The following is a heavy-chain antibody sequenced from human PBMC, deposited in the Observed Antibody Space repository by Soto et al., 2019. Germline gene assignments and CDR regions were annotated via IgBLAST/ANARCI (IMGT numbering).Heavy chain of an antibody. V-gene: IGHV3-43*01. Sequence: XXSLRLSCAASRVTIGDYTMHWVRQAPGXGLEWVYLIXWDGGXKSYEEYVKGRXTISRENXXKSLYLQMNSLRNEDTVLYYCAKEVPLVGDLAHWGQGTLVTV. CDR3: AKEVPLVGDLAH. J-gene: IGHJ5*02. CDR2: IXWDGGXK. CDR1: RVTIGDYT. D-gene: IGHD1-26*01.